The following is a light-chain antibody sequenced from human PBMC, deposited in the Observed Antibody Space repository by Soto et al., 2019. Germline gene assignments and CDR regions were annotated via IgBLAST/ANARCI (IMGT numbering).Light chain of an antibody. CDR1: SSNIGSNA. CDR3: SAWDDSLGGYV. V-gene: IGLV1-47*02. Sequence: QSVLTQPPAASGTPGQRVTISCSGSSSNIGSNAVYWYQQLSGSAPKLLMHSNDQRPSGVPDRFSGSRSGTSASLAVSGLRSEDEADYFCSAWDDSLGGYVFGPGTQLTVL. CDR2: SND. J-gene: IGLJ1*01.